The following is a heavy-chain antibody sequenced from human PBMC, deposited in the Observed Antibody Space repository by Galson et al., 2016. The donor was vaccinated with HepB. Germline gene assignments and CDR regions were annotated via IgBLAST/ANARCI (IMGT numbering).Heavy chain of an antibody. CDR1: GYTFTSYG. J-gene: IGHJ4*02. Sequence: QSGAEVKKPGASVKVSCKASGYTFTSYGISWVRQAPGQGLEWMGWTSTYNDNSNYAQKLQGRVTMTTDTSTSTAYMALRSLRSDDTAVYYCARDPRRSPDYWGQGTLVTVSA. V-gene: IGHV1-18*01. CDR3: ARDPRRSPDY. D-gene: IGHD1-14*01. CDR2: TSTYNDNS.